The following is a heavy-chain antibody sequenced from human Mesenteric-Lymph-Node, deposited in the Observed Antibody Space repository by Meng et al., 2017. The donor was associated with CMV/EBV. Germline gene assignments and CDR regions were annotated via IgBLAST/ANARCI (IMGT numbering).Heavy chain of an antibody. CDR3: AYFGDLPPLW. Sequence: PLQQSGTGLVNSPQTLSVTCTISGDSISSNNAACNWIRQTPSRVLEWLGRTYYRSEYYNDYAVSVKSRISVTLDTSKYQLSLHLNFVTPEDTAVYCCAYFGDLPPLWWGQGTLVTVSS. CDR1: GDSISSNNAA. V-gene: IGHV6-1*01. J-gene: IGHJ4*02. CDR2: TYYRSEYYN. D-gene: IGHD3-16*01.